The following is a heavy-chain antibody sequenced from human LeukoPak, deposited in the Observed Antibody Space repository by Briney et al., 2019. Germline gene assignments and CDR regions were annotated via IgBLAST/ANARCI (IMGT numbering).Heavy chain of an antibody. D-gene: IGHD6-6*01. CDR1: GGSISSSGYY. CDR3: ATQVGAARTYFDY. CDR2: THYSGST. J-gene: IGHJ4*02. V-gene: IGHV4-39*01. Sequence: ASETLSLTCTVSGGSISSSGYYWGWVRQPPGKGLEWIGTTHYSGSTYYNPSLKSRVTMSVDTSKNQFSLKLSSVTAADTAVYYCATQVGAARTYFDYWGQGTLVTVSS.